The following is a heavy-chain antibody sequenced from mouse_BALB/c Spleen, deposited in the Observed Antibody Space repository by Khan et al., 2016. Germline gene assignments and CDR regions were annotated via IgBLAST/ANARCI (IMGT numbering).Heavy chain of an antibody. CDR3: ARGLDGSFDV. CDR1: GFTFSDYY. CDR2: ISDGGNYT. J-gene: IGHJ1*01. V-gene: IGHV5-4*02. Sequence: EVELVESGGGLVKPGGSLKLSCAASGFTFSDYYMYWVRQTPEKRLEWVATISDGGNYTSYPDNVKGRFTISRDNAKKNLYLQMSSLKSEDTAMFYCARGLDGSFDVWGAGTTVTVSS.